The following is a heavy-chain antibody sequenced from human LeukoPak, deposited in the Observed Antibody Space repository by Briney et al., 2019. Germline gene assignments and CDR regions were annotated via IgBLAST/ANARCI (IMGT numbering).Heavy chain of an antibody. CDR2: ISGSGGAT. CDR1: GFTISSYP. V-gene: IGHV3-23*01. CDR3: GKYLQTTVGANDY. D-gene: IGHD1-26*01. J-gene: IGHJ4*02. Sequence: GGSLRLSWAASGFTISSYPMNWVRQAPGHWLEWVSVISGSGGATFYADSVQGRFTISRDNSRDTRYLQMNSLTAEDTAVYYCGKYLQTTVGANDYWGQGTLVTVSS.